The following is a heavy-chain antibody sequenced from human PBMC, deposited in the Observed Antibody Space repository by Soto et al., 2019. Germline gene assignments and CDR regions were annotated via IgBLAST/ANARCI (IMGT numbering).Heavy chain of an antibody. CDR2: MNQDGRKT. Sequence: PGGSLRLSCAASGLPFSKYYMNWVRQAPGKGLEWVANMNQDGRKTYYVDSVKGRFTISRDNAKNSLFLHMDSLRVDDTAVYYCARLDAIGGTDKPQDYWGQGTLVTVSS. CDR1: GLPFSKYY. V-gene: IGHV3-7*05. D-gene: IGHD2-2*02. J-gene: IGHJ4*02. CDR3: ARLDAIGGTDKPQDY.